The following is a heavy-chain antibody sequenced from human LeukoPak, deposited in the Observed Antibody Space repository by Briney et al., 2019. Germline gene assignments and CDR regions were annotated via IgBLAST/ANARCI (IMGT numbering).Heavy chain of an antibody. V-gene: IGHV3-30*18. CDR2: ISYDGSNK. CDR1: GFTFSSYG. CDR3: ANSGIYYDSSGYSY. Sequence: PGGSLRLSCSASGFTFSSYGMHWVRQAPGKGLEWVAVISYDGSNKYYADSVKGRFTISRDNSKNTLYLQMNSLRAEDTAVYYCANSGIYYDSSGYSYWGQGTLVTVSS. D-gene: IGHD3-22*01. J-gene: IGHJ4*02.